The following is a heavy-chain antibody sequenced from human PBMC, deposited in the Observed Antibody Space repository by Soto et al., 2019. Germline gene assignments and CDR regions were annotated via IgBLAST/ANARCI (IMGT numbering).Heavy chain of an antibody. V-gene: IGHV2-5*02. CDR3: PHREATGIGWFDP. J-gene: IGHJ5*02. D-gene: IGHD2-15*01. Sequence: SGPTLVNPTQTLTLTCTFSGFSIRTSGEAVGWVRQPPGKALEWLALIYWDDDKRYSPSLKSRLTITKDTSKNQVVLTMTNVDPVESATYNWPHREATGIGWFDPWGQGTLVTVSS. CDR2: IYWDDDK. CDR1: GFSIRTSGEA.